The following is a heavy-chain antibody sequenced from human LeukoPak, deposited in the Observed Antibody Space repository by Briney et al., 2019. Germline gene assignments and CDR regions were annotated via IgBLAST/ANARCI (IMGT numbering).Heavy chain of an antibody. CDR3: VRDLGPGDS. Sequence: GGSLRPSCVASGFRFSSRWMHWVRQAPGKGLVWVSHINDDGRTTTYADSVKGRFTISRDNAKNTLYLQMNSLRAEDTAVYYCVRDLGPGDSWGQGTLVTVSS. D-gene: IGHD7-27*01. J-gene: IGHJ5*02. CDR1: GFRFSSRW. V-gene: IGHV3-74*01. CDR2: INDDGRTT.